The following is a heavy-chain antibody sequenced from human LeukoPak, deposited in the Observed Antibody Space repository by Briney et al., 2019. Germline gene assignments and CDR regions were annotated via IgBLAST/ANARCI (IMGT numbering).Heavy chain of an antibody. CDR1: GGTFSSYA. Sequence: GSSVKVSCKASGGTFSSYAISWVRQAPGQGLEWTGGIIPIFGTANYAQKFQGRVTITADESTSTAYMELSSLRSGDTAVYYCASAVCSGGSCYSGAFDIWGQGTMVTVSS. CDR2: IIPIFGTA. CDR3: ASAVCSGGSCYSGAFDI. V-gene: IGHV1-69*01. J-gene: IGHJ3*02. D-gene: IGHD2-15*01.